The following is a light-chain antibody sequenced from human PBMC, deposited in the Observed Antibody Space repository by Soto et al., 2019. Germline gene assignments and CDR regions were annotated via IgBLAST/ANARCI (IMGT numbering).Light chain of an antibody. CDR3: QQCRNWPLT. J-gene: IGKJ4*01. V-gene: IGKV3-15*01. Sequence: EIVMTQSPATLSVSPKEGATLSCKASQNVYNNLAWYQQRPGQPPRLLIYDASTRATGISARFSGSGYGTEFTLFISSLQSEDFAVYFCQQCRNWPLTFGGGTQVDIK. CDR1: QNVYNN. CDR2: DAS.